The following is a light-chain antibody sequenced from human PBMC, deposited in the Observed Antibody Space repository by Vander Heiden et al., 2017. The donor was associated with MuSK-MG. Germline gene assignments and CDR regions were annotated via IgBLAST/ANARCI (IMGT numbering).Light chain of an antibody. CDR3: QQGYSSPHT. CDR1: QSVGTW. V-gene: IGKV1-12*01. J-gene: IGKJ4*01. CDR2: TAS. Sequence: DIQMTQSPSSVSASVGDRVTITCRASQSVGTWLAWYQQKPGKAPKLLIYTASSLQSGVPARFSGSGSGTDFTLTISSLQSEDFATYYCQQGYSSPHTFGGGTKVEIK.